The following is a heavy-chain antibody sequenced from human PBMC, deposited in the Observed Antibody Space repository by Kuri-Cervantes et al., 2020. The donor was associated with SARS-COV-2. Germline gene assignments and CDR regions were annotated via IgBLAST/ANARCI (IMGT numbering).Heavy chain of an antibody. CDR2: IYHSGST. J-gene: IGHJ5*02. D-gene: IGHD1-1*01. Sequence: GSLRLSCAVSGYSISSGYYWGWIRQPPGKGLEWIGSIYHSGSTYYNPFLKSRVTISVDTSKNQFSLKLSSVTAADTAVYYCARSSPGTNWFDLWGQGTLVTVSS. CDR1: GYSISSGYY. V-gene: IGHV4-38-2*01. CDR3: ARSSPGTNWFDL.